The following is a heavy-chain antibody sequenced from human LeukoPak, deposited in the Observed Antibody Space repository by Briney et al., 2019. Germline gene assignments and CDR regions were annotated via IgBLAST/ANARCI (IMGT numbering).Heavy chain of an antibody. J-gene: IGHJ4*02. CDR2: IYSGGST. Sequence: PGGSLRLSCAASGFTVSSNYMSWVRQAPGKGLEWVSVIYSGGSTYSADSVKGRFTISRDNSKNTLYLQLNSLRAEDTAVYYCARAHVSIAAAGDWGQGTLVSVSS. CDR3: ARAHVSIAAAGD. V-gene: IGHV3-53*01. D-gene: IGHD6-13*01. CDR1: GFTVSSNY.